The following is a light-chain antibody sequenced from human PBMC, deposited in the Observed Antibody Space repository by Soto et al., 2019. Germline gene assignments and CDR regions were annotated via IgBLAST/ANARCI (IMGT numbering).Light chain of an antibody. Sequence: DIQMTQSPSTLSASVGDRVTITCRASQSISSWLAWYQQKPGKAPKLLIYKASSLESGVPSRFSGSGSGTEFTLTISSLQPDDFATYCCQQYNGSPITLGQGTRLEIK. CDR2: KAS. CDR3: QQYNGSPIT. CDR1: QSISSW. V-gene: IGKV1-5*03. J-gene: IGKJ5*01.